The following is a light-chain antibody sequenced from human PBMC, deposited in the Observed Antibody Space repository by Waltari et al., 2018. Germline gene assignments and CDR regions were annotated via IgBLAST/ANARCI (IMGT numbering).Light chain of an antibody. CDR3: QQYDNYWT. V-gene: IGKV1-5*03. CDR1: QSINNW. CDR2: RAS. Sequence: DIQMTQSPSTLSASVGDRVNITCRPSQSINNWLAWYEQKPGKAPKLLIYRASNLESGVPSRFSGSGSGTEFTLTISSLQPDDFATYYCQQYDNYWTFGQGTKVEIK. J-gene: IGKJ1*01.